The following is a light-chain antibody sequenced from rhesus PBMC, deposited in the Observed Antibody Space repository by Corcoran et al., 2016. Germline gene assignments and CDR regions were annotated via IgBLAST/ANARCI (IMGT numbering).Light chain of an antibody. CDR3: QQYNSYPWT. V-gene: IGKV1-37*01. CDR1: QGISSH. CDR2: YAS. J-gene: IGKJ1*01. Sequence: DIQMTQSPFTPSASGGDRVTITGRASQGISSHLAWYQQKPGKAPKPLIYYASNLESGVPSRFSGSGSGTEFTLNISSLQPEDFATYFCQQYNSYPWTFGQGTKVEIK.